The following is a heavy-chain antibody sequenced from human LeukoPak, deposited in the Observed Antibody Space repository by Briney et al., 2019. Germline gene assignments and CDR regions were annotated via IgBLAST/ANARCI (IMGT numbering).Heavy chain of an antibody. CDR3: ANSDDYVDWYVFDY. CDR1: GFTFTYAW. V-gene: IGHV3-23*01. D-gene: IGHD3-9*01. J-gene: IGHJ4*02. CDR2: ISGSGGST. Sequence: GGSLRLSCAASGFTFTYAWTTWVRQAPGKGLEWVSAISGSGGSTYYADSVKGRFTISRDNSKNTLYLQMNSLRAEDTAVYYCANSDDYVDWYVFDYWGQGTLVTVSS.